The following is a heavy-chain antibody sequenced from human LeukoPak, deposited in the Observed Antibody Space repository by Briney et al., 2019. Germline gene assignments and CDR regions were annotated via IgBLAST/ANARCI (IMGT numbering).Heavy chain of an antibody. D-gene: IGHD2-2*02. J-gene: IGHJ5*02. CDR2: IYYSGST. CDR3: ARDGGRYCSSTSCYTSWFDP. Sequence: PSETLSLTCAVYGGSFSGYYWSWIRQPPGKGLEWIGYIYYSGSTYYNPSLKSRVTISVDTSKNQFSLKLSSVTAADTAVYYCARDGGRYCSSTSCYTSWFDPWGQGTLVTVSS. V-gene: IGHV4-34*09. CDR1: GGSFSGYY.